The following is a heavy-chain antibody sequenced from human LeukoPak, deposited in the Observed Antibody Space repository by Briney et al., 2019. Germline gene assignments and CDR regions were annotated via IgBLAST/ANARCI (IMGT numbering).Heavy chain of an antibody. CDR1: GGSISSGGYS. Sequence: SETLSLTCAVSGGSISSGGYSWSWIRQPPGKGLEWIGYIYYSGSTNYNPSLKSRVTISVDTSKNQFSLKLSSVTAADTAVYYCAREWLGYCSSTSCYGGWFDPWGQGTLVTVSS. V-gene: IGHV4-61*08. D-gene: IGHD2-2*01. J-gene: IGHJ5*02. CDR3: AREWLGYCSSTSCYGGWFDP. CDR2: IYYSGST.